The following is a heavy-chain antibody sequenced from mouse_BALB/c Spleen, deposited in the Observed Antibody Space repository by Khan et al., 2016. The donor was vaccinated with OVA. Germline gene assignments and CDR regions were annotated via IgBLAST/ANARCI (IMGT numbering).Heavy chain of an antibody. CDR2: IWGDGST. Sequence: VQLKESGPGLVAPSQSLSITCTVSGFSLTGFGVNWVRQPPGKGLEWLGMIWGDGSTDYNSALKSRLNLSKDNSKSQVFLKMNSLQTNDTARYYCASAYYGNYREAMDYWGQGTSVTVSS. J-gene: IGHJ4*01. CDR3: ASAYYGNYREAMDY. CDR1: GFSLTGFG. D-gene: IGHD2-10*01. V-gene: IGHV2-6-7*01.